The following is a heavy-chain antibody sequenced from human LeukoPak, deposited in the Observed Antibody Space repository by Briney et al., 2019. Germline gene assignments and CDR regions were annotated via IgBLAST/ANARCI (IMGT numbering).Heavy chain of an antibody. CDR1: GYTFTGYY. V-gene: IGHV1-18*04. CDR2: ISAYNGNT. CDR3: ARGPKWELRIAYFQH. Sequence: ASVKVSCKASGYTFTGYYMHWVRQAPGQGLEWMGWISAYNGNTNYAQKLQGRVTMTTDTSTSTAYMELRSLRSDDTAVYYCARGPKWELRIAYFQHWGQGTLVTVSS. D-gene: IGHD1-26*01. J-gene: IGHJ1*01.